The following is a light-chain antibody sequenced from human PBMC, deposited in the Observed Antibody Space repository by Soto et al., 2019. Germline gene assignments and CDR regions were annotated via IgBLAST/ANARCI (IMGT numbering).Light chain of an antibody. Sequence: EIVMTQSPATLSVSPGERATLSGRASQSVSSNLALYQQKPGQAPRLLMYGASTRATGIPARFSGSGSGTEFTLTISSLQSEDFAVYYCQQYNNWPPWTFGQGTKVDIK. CDR3: QQYNNWPPWT. CDR1: QSVSSN. V-gene: IGKV3-15*01. CDR2: GAS. J-gene: IGKJ1*01.